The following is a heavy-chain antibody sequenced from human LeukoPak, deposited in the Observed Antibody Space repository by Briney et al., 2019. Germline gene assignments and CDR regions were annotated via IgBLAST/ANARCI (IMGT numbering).Heavy chain of an antibody. V-gene: IGHV3-66*01. J-gene: IGHJ3*02. CDR3: ARDAERIRATDGFDI. CDR2: TYSGGST. D-gene: IGHD3-10*01. Sequence: GGSLRLSCAASGFIVSSNYMSWVRQAPGKGLEWVSITYSGGSTYYADSVKGRFTISRDNSKNTLYLQMNSLGAEDTAVYYCARDAERIRATDGFDIRGQGTMVTVSS. CDR1: GFIVSSNY.